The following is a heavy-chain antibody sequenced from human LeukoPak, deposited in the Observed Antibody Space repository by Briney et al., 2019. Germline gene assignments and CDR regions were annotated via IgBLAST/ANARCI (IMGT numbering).Heavy chain of an antibody. V-gene: IGHV3-73*01. CDR1: GFTFSGSA. D-gene: IGHD3-10*01. CDR2: IRSKANSYAT. CDR3: TRSWAYYYGSGSDY. J-gene: IGHJ4*02. Sequence: AGGSLRLSCAASGFTFSGSAMHWVRQASGKGLEGVGRIRSKANSYATAYAASVKGRVTISRDDSKNTAYLQMNSLKTEDTAVYYCTRSWAYYYGSGSDYWGQGTLVTVSS.